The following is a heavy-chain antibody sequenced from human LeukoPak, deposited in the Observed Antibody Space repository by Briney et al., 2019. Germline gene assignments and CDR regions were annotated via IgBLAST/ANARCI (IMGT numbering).Heavy chain of an antibody. Sequence: ASVKVSCKASGYTFTSYYMHWMRQAPGQGLEWMGIINPSGGSTSYAQKFQGRVTITTDESTSTAYMELSSLRSDDTAVYYCARALALAPVDYWGQGTLVTVSS. V-gene: IGHV1-46*01. CDR3: ARALALAPVDY. J-gene: IGHJ4*02. CDR1: GYTFTSYY. D-gene: IGHD3-3*02. CDR2: INPSGGST.